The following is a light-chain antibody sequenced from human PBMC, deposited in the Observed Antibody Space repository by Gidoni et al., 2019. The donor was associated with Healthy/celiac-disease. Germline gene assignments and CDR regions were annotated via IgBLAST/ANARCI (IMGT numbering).Light chain of an antibody. V-gene: IGLV1-40*01. CDR1: SSNIGAGYD. CDR3: QSYDSSLSGYV. J-gene: IGLJ1*01. CDR2: GNS. Sequence: SVLTPPPSVSGAPGQRVTISCTGSSSNIGAGYDVHWYQQLPGTAPKLLIYGNSNRPSGVPDRFSGSKSGTSASLAITGLQAEDEADDYCQSYDSSLSGYVFGTGTKVT.